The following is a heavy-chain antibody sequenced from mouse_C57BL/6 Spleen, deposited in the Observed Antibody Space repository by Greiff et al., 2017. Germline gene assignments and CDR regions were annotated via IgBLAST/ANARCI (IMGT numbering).Heavy chain of an antibody. CDR1: GYTFTSYW. V-gene: IGHV1-69*01. D-gene: IGHD3-2*02. Sequence: QVQLQQPGAELVMPGASVKLSCKASGYTFTSYWMHWVKQRPGQGLEWIGEIDPSDSYTNYNQKFKGKSTLTVDKSSSTAYMQLSSLTSEDSAVYYCARSGGYSSGYIAYWGQGTLVTVSA. CDR3: ARSGGYSSGYIAY. J-gene: IGHJ3*01. CDR2: IDPSDSYT.